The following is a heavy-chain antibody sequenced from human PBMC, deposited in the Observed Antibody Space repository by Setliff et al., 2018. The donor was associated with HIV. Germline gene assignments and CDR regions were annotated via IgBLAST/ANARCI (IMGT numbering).Heavy chain of an antibody. CDR2: IFHTQNP. D-gene: IGHD3-3*01. J-gene: IGHJ4*02. CDR3: ARGANLWSGYDS. CDR1: DGSISSSNW. V-gene: IGHV4-4*02. Sequence: SETLSLTCAVSDGSISSSNWWSWVRQPPGKGLEWIGEIFHTQNPNYSPSLKSRVTISVNKSKNQFSLRLTSVTAADTAVYYCARGANLWSGYDSWGQGTLVTVSS.